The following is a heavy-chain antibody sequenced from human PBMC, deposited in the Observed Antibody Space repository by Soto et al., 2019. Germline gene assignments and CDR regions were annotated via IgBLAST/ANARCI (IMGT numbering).Heavy chain of an antibody. V-gene: IGHV3-23*01. CDR3: AKDLTSDYDSSGYLFGPVHYYYYGMDV. Sequence: PGGSLRLSCAASGFTFSSYAMSWVRQAPGKGLAWVSALSGXGGSTYYADSVKGRFTISRDNSXHTLYLQMNSLRAEDTAVYYCAKDLTSDYDSSGYLFGPVHYYYYGMDVWGQGTTVTVSS. CDR2: LSGXGGST. J-gene: IGHJ6*02. D-gene: IGHD3-22*01. CDR1: GFTFSSYA.